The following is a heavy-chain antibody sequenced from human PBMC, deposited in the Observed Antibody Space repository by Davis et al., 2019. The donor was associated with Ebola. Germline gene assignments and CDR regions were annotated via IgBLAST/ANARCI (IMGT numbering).Heavy chain of an antibody. CDR3: ARELNIVVVPAAIKYYYYGMDV. Sequence: ASVKVSCKASGYTFTSYYMHWVRQAPGQGLEWMVIINPSGGSTSYAQKFQGRVTMTRDTSTSTVYMELSSLRSEDTAVYYCARELNIVVVPAAIKYYYYGMDVWGKGTTVTVSS. D-gene: IGHD2-2*01. J-gene: IGHJ6*04. CDR2: INPSGGST. V-gene: IGHV1-46*01. CDR1: GYTFTSYY.